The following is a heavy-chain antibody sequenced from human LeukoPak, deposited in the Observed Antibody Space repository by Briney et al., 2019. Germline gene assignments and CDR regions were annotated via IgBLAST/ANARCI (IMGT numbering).Heavy chain of an antibody. CDR1: GGSFSGYY. Sequence: KSSETLSLTCAVYGGSFSGYYWNWIRQPPGKGLEWIGEINHSGSTNYNPSLKSRVTISVDTSKNQFSLKLSSVTAADTAVYYCAVDYGDYGWRHWGQGTMVTVSS. D-gene: IGHD4-17*01. CDR2: INHSGST. V-gene: IGHV4-34*01. J-gene: IGHJ3*01. CDR3: AVDYGDYGWRH.